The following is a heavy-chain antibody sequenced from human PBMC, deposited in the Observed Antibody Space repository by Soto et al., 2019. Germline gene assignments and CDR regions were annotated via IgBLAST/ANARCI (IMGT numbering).Heavy chain of an antibody. J-gene: IGHJ5*02. V-gene: IGHV4-31*03. Sequence: QVQLQESGPGLVKPSQTLSLTCTVSGGSISSGGYYWSWIRQHPGKGLEWIGYIYYIGSTYNPSLKSRVTISLDTSKNQFSLKLSSVTAADTAVYYCARSVDPWGQGTLVTVSS. CDR1: GGSISSGGYY. CDR2: IYYIGST. CDR3: ARSVDP.